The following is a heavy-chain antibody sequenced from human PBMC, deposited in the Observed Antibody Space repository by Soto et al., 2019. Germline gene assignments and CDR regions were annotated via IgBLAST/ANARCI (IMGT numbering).Heavy chain of an antibody. CDR3: ASVDLGLQRITVAGTLSF. CDR1: GGTFNSYA. Sequence: QVQLVQSGAEVKKPGSSVKVSCKASGGTFNSYAFNWVRQAPGQGLEWLGGIIPMFGTADYAQHFQGRVTLTADESTRTTYMELSSLRSEDTAVYYCASVDLGLQRITVAGTLSFWGQGTLVIVSS. J-gene: IGHJ1*01. V-gene: IGHV1-69*12. CDR2: IIPMFGTA. D-gene: IGHD6-19*01.